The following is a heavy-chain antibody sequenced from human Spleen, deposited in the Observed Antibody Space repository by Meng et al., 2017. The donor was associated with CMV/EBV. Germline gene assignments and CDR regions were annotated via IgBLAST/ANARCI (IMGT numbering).Heavy chain of an antibody. J-gene: IGHJ4*02. CDR2: IMPASGNT. CDR1: GYTFTGHF. Sequence: ASVKVSCKTSGYTFTGHFFHWIRQAPGQGLEWMGWIMPASGNTHYAQAFQGRVILTTDTSISTAYMELSGLTSDDTAIYYCARDHNWGPDYWGQGTLVTVSS. CDR3: ARDHNWGPDY. V-gene: IGHV1-2*02. D-gene: IGHD1-1*01.